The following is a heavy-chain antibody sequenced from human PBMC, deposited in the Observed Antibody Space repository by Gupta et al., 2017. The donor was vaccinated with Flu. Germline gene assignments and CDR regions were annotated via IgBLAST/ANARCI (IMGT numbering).Heavy chain of an antibody. CDR3: ARGHEAADIVVVVAAMIFDY. CDR1: GGSFSGYY. V-gene: IGHV4-34*01. Sequence: QVQLQQWGAGLLKPSETLSLTCAVYGGSFSGYYWSWIRQPPGKGLEWIGEINHSGSTNYNPSLKSRVTISADTSKNQFSLKLSSVTAADTAVYYCARGHEAADIVVVVAAMIFDYWGQGTLVTVSS. D-gene: IGHD2-15*01. J-gene: IGHJ4*02. CDR2: INHSGST.